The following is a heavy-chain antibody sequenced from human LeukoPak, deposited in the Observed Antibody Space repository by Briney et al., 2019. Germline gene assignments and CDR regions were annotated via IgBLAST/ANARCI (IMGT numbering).Heavy chain of an antibody. CDR3: ASPYDYGDHYLDALHI. Sequence: SVKVSCKASGDTFSSFAVSWVRQAPGQGLEWMGRIIPLFGTADYAQRYQGRVTISADNSLNTAYLELRSLTSEATAVYSCASPYDYGDHYLDALHIWGQGTIVTVSS. J-gene: IGHJ3*02. D-gene: IGHD4-17*01. V-gene: IGHV1-69*06. CDR2: IIPLFGTA. CDR1: GDTFSSFA.